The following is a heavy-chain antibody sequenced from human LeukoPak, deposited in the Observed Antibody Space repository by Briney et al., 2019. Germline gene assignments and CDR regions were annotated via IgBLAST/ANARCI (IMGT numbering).Heavy chain of an antibody. CDR3: AKEVIVGVSFDS. V-gene: IGHV3-23*01. CDR1: GFTFSSYA. J-gene: IGHJ4*02. Sequence: PGGPLRLSCAASGFTFSSYAMSWVRQAPGKGLEWVSAISGSGGSGYYADSVKGRFTISRDNSKNTLYLQMNSLRAEDTAVYYCAKEVIVGVSFDSWGQGTLVTVSS. D-gene: IGHD1-26*01. CDR2: ISGSGGSG.